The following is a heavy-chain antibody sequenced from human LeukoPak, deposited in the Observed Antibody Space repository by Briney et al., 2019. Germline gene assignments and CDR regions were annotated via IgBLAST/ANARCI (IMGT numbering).Heavy chain of an antibody. CDR3: ARRDSGYYYFDY. CDR2: IYPGDSDT. CDR1: GCRFTNYW. V-gene: IGHV5-51*01. J-gene: IGHJ4*02. D-gene: IGHD5-12*01. Sequence: GGSLQISCKGSGCRFTNYWIAWGRRMAGKGREWMGIIYPGDSDTRYSPSFQCQVTISADKSIRTAYLQWSSLKASDTAMYYCARRDSGYYYFDYWGQGTLVTVSS.